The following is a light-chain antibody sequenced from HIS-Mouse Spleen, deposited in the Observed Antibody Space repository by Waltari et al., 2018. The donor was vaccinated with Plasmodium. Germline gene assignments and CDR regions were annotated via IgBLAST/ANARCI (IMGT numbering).Light chain of an antibody. CDR2: AAS. CDR1: QGISSY. V-gene: IGKV1-8*01. J-gene: IGKJ4*01. CDR3: QQYYSYPLT. Sequence: AIRMTQSPSSFSASTGARVTITCRASQGISSYLAWYQQKPRKAPKLLIYAASTLQSGVPSRFSGSGSGTDFTLTISCLQSEDFATYYCQQYYSYPLTFGGGTKVEIK.